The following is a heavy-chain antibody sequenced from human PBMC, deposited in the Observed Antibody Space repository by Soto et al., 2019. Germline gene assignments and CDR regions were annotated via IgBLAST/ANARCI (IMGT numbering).Heavy chain of an antibody. J-gene: IGHJ4*02. CDR3: ARDSGKSWQFDY. Sequence: QVQLVESGGGVVQPGRSLRLSCAAAGFTFSSYGMHWVRQAPGKGLEWVAVIWYDGSNKYYGDSVKGRFTISRDIYKNTLYLQMTSLSARDTAVYYVARDSGKSWQFDYWGQGKLVTVSS. V-gene: IGHV3-33*01. CDR2: IWYDGSNK. CDR1: GFTFSSYG.